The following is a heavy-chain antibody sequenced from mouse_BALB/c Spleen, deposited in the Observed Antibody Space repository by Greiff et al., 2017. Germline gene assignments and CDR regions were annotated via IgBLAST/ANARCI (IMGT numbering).Heavy chain of an antibody. CDR3: TRSGTTVVYFDY. Sequence: QVHVKQSGAELVKPGASVKLSCKASSYTFTSYYMYWVKQRPGQGLEWIGEINPSNGGTNFNEKFKSKATLTVDKSSSTAYMQLSSLTSEDSAVYYCTRSGTTVVYFDYWGQGTTLTVSS. CDR1: SYTFTSYY. CDR2: INPSNGGT. D-gene: IGHD1-1*01. J-gene: IGHJ2*01. V-gene: IGHV1S81*02.